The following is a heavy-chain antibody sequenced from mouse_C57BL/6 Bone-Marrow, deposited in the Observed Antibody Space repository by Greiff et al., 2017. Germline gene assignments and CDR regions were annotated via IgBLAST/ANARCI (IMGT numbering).Heavy chain of an antibody. V-gene: IGHV2-6*01. D-gene: IGHD2-4*01. J-gene: IGHJ4*01. CDR3: ARYEYEDAMDY. Sequence: VHLVESGPGLVAPSQSLSITCTVSGFSLTSYGVDWVRQSPGKGLEWLGVIWGVGSINYNSALKSRLSISKDNSKSQVFLKMNSLQTDDTAMYYCARYEYEDAMDYWGQGTSVTVSS. CDR2: IWGVGSI. CDR1: GFSLTSYG.